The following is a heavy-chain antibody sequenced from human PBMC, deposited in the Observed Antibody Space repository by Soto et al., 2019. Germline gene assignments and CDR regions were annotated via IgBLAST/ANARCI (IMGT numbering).Heavy chain of an antibody. CDR1: GGSFSAYY. CDR3: ARGRAAAGTEGWFDP. J-gene: IGHJ5*02. CDR2: INHSGST. D-gene: IGHD6-13*01. Sequence: SETLSLTCAVYGGSFSAYYWSWIRQPPGKGLEWIGEINHSGSTNYIPSLKSRVTISVDTSKNQFSLKLTSVTAADTAVYFCARGRAAAGTEGWFDPWGQGTLVTVPQ. V-gene: IGHV4-34*01.